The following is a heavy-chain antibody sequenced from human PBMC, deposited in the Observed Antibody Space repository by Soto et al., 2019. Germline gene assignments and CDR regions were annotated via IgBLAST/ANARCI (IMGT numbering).Heavy chain of an antibody. J-gene: IGHJ4*02. Sequence: QVQLVESGGGVVQPGGSLRLSCVASGFIFSKYAIYWVRQAPGKGPDWVAVISNDGSNRDYADSVKGRFTISRDNSKNTLYLQMNGLKPEDTAMYFCARGDIVVNGPFDYWGQGTLVTVSS. V-gene: IGHV3-30-3*01. CDR1: GFIFSKYA. CDR3: ARGDIVVNGPFDY. D-gene: IGHD5-12*01. CDR2: ISNDGSNR.